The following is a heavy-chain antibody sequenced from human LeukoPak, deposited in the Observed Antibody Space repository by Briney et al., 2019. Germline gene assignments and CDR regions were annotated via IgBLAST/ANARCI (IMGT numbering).Heavy chain of an antibody. D-gene: IGHD6-13*01. J-gene: IGHJ4*02. CDR3: ATDQYSSSWYPVFDY. V-gene: IGHV1-24*01. CDR2: FDPEDGET. Sequence: WASVKVSCKVSGYTLTELSMHWVRQAPGKGLEWMGGFDPEDGETIYAQKFQGRVTMTEDTSTDTAYMELSSLRSEDTAVYYCATDQYSSSWYPVFDYWGQGTLVTVSS. CDR1: GYTLTELS.